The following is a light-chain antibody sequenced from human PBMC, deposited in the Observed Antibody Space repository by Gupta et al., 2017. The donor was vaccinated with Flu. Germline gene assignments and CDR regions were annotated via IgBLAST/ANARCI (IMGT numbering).Light chain of an antibody. CDR1: QSVDY. V-gene: IGKV3-20*01. CDR2: ATD. Sequence: EIVLTQSPGTLSLSPGERATLSCRASQSVDYLGWYQQKSGQAPRLLIYATDRRAAGIPDRFSGGGSGTDFTLASSRREPEDFAVYYGQQDCTSLTFGGGTKVEIK. CDR3: QQDCTSLT. J-gene: IGKJ4*01.